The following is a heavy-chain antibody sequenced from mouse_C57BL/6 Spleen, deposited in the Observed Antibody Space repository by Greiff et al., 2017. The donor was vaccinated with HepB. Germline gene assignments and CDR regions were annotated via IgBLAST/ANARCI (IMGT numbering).Heavy chain of an antibody. J-gene: IGHJ1*03. CDR3: ATPPYDGSWYFDG. Sequence: EVKLVESGGGLVKPGGSLKLSCAASGFTFSDYGMHWVRQAPEKGLEWVAYISSGSSTIYYADTVKGRYTISRDNAKNTLFLQMTSLRSEDTAMYYCATPPYDGSWYFDGWGTGTTVTVSS. CDR2: ISSGSSTI. V-gene: IGHV5-17*01. CDR1: GFTFSDYG. D-gene: IGHD2-3*01.